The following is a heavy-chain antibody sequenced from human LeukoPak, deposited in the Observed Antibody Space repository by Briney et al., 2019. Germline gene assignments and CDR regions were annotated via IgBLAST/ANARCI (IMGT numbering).Heavy chain of an antibody. CDR1: GFIFDDYA. V-gene: IGHV3-9*01. J-gene: IGHJ4*02. CDR3: ARENLAAAADY. Sequence: GGSLRLSCAASGFIFDDYAMHWVRQAPGKGLEWVSGISWNSGSIGYADSVKGRFTISRDNAKNSLYLQMNSLRLEDTAVYYCARENLAAAADYWGQGTVVTVSS. CDR2: ISWNSGSI. D-gene: IGHD6-25*01.